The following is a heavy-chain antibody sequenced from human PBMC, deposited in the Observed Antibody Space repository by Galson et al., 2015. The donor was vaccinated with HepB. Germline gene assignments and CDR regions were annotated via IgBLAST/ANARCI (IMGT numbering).Heavy chain of an antibody. CDR2: MNPNSGNT. J-gene: IGHJ5*02. CDR3: ARGRLHHYDFWSGYYPIPSWFDP. CDR1: GYTFTSYD. Sequence: SVKVSCKASGYTFTSYDINWVRQATGQGLEWMGWMNPNSGNTGYAQKFQGRVTMTRNTSISTAYMELSSLRSEDTAVYYCARGRLHHYDFWSGYYPIPSWFDPWGQGTLVTVSS. D-gene: IGHD3-3*01. V-gene: IGHV1-8*01.